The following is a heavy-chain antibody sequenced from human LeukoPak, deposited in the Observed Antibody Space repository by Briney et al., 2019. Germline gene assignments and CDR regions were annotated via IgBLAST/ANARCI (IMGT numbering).Heavy chain of an antibody. CDR2: ISSSATSI. Sequence: GGSLRLSCAASEFTFSSYSMCWVRQAPGKGLEWVSYISSSATSIYYADSVKGRFTISRDNAKNSLYLQMNSLRAEDTAVYYCARDVTYHGGDWFDPWGQGTPVTVSS. J-gene: IGHJ5*02. CDR3: ARDVTYHGGDWFDP. D-gene: IGHD4-23*01. V-gene: IGHV3-48*04. CDR1: EFTFSSYS.